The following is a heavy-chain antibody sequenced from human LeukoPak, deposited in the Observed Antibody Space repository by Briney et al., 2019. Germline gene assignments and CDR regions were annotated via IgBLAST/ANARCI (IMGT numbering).Heavy chain of an antibody. J-gene: IGHJ4*02. V-gene: IGHV3-23*01. CDR1: GFTFGDYA. CDR2: ISGSGGST. Sequence: PGGSLRLSCTASGFTFGDYAMSWVRQAPGKGLEWVSAISGSGGSTYYADSVKGRFTISRDNSKNTLYLQMNSLRAEDTAVYYCAKGGTTVVTPIDYWGQGTLVTVSS. CDR3: AKGGTTVVTPIDY. D-gene: IGHD4-23*01.